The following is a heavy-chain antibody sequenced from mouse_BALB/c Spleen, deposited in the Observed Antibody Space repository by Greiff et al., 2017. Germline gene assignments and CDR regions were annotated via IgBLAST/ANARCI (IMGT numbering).Heavy chain of an antibody. V-gene: IGHV2-2*02. D-gene: IGHD4-1*01. J-gene: IGHJ4*01. CDR1: GFSLTSYG. CDR2: IWSGGST. Sequence: QVQLKQSGPGLVQPSQSLSITCTVSGFSLTSYGVHWVRQSPGKGLEWLGVIWSGGSTDYNATFISRLSISKDNSKSQVFFKMNSLQANDTAIYYCAPSNARNYYAMDYWGQGTSVTVSS. CDR3: APSNARNYYAMDY.